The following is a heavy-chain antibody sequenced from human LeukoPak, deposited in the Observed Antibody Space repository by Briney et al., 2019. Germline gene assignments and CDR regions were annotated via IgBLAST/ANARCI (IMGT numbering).Heavy chain of an antibody. Sequence: SETLSLTCTVSGGSISSYYWSWIRQPPGKGLEWIGYIYYSGSTNYNPSLKSRVTISVDTSKNQFPLKLSSVTAADTAVYYCARHGLNYYGSGSYPMGAYYFDYWGQGTLVTVSS. J-gene: IGHJ4*02. CDR2: IYYSGST. V-gene: IGHV4-59*08. CDR1: GGSISSYY. D-gene: IGHD3-10*01. CDR3: ARHGLNYYGSGSYPMGAYYFDY.